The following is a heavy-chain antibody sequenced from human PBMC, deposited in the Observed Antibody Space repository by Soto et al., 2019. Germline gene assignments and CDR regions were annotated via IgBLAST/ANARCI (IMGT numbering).Heavy chain of an antibody. D-gene: IGHD3-3*01. CDR1: GYTFTSYG. CDR2: ISPYNGNT. V-gene: IGHV1-18*01. J-gene: IGHJ2*01. CDR3: ARLLPPKTICPGWYFDV. Sequence: QVQLVQSGAEVKKPGASVKVSCKASGYTFTSYGISWVRQAPGQVLEWMGWISPYNGNTNSAQKFQVRVTMTTHTSTSRVYTELRSLTSDDTAIYYCARLLPPKTICPGWYFDVWGRGTVVTFSS.